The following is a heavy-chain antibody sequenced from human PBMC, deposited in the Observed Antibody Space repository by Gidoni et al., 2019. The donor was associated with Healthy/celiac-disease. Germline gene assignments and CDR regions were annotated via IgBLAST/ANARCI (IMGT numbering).Heavy chain of an antibody. CDR2: IKQDGSEK. CDR1: GFTFSCYW. V-gene: IGHV3-7*01. CDR3: ARDREAAAYFDY. J-gene: IGHJ4*02. Sequence: EVQLVESGGCLVQPGGSLRLSCAASGFTFSCYWMSWVRQAPGKGLEWVANIKQDGSEKYYVDSVKGRFTISRDNAKNSLYLQMNSLRAEDTAVYYCARDREAAAYFDYWGQGTLVTVSS. D-gene: IGHD6-13*01.